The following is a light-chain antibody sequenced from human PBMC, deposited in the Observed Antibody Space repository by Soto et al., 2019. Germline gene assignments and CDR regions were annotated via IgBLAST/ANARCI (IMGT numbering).Light chain of an antibody. V-gene: IGKV3-15*01. J-gene: IGKJ5*01. CDR3: QQSYSTPIA. CDR1: QSVSSN. CDR2: GAS. Sequence: EIVMTQSPATLSVSPGERATRSCGASQSVSSNLAWYQQKPGQAPRLLIYGASTRATGIPARFRGSGSGTEFTLAISSLQPEDFATSYCQQSYSTPIAFGQGTRLEIK.